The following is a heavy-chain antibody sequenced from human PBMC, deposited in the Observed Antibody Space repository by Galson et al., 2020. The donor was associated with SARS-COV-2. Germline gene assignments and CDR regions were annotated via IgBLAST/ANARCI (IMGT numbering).Heavy chain of an antibody. CDR2: ISYDTSNT. V-gene: IGHV3-30*01. D-gene: IGHD2-21*01. CDR3: ARETHEYSSRYFDH. J-gene: IGHJ4*02. Sequence: GGSLRLSCAASGFIFSSHPMHWVRQAPGKGLEWVSIISYDTSNTLYADSVKGRFTISRDDSKNTLYLQMDSLRPEDTAVYYCARETHEYSSRYFDHWGQGTLVTVSS. CDR1: GFIFSSHP.